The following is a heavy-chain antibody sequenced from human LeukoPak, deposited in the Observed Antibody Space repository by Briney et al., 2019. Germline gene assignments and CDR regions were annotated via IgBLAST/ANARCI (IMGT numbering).Heavy chain of an antibody. Sequence: GESLQISCKGSGYSFTNYWIGWVRQLPGKGLEWMGIIYPGDSDTRYSPSFQGQVAISADKSISTAYLQWSSLKASDTAIYYCTKLKGDGTTRDDGFDYWGQGTLVTVSS. CDR1: GYSFTNYW. J-gene: IGHJ4*02. D-gene: IGHD1/OR15-1a*01. CDR2: IYPGDSDT. CDR3: TKLKGDGTTRDDGFDY. V-gene: IGHV5-51*01.